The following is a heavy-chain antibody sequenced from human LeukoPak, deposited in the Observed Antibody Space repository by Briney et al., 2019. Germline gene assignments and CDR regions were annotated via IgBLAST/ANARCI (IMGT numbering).Heavy chain of an antibody. D-gene: IGHD3-3*01. CDR2: IYYSGST. V-gene: IGHV4-39*01. CDR3: ASLYRGIFGVVINLSYYYYMGV. Sequence: SETLSLTCTVSGGSISSSSYYWGWIRQPPGKGLEWIGSIYYSGSTCYNPSLKSRVTISVDTSKNQFSLKLSSVTAADTAVYYCASLYRGIFGVVINLSYYYYMGVWGKGTTVTVSS. J-gene: IGHJ6*03. CDR1: GGSISSSSYY.